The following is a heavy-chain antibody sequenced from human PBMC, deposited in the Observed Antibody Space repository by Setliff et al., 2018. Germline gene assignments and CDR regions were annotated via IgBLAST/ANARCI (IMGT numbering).Heavy chain of an antibody. D-gene: IGHD1-7*01. CDR1: GYTFTSYG. J-gene: IGHJ4*02. Sequence: ASVKVSCKASGYTFTSYGISWVRQAPGQGLEWMGWISAYNGYTNYAQKLQGRVTMTTDTSTSTAYMELRSLRSDDTAVYYCARYITGTTPADYWGLGTLVTVSS. CDR3: ARYITGTTPADY. CDR2: ISAYNGYT. V-gene: IGHV1-18*01.